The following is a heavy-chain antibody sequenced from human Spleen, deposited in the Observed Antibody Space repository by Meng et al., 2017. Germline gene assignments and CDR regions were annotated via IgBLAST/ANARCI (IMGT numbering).Heavy chain of an antibody. J-gene: IGHJ1*01. V-gene: IGHV5-51*01. D-gene: IGHD2-15*01. CDR1: GYSFTSYW. Sequence: GESLKISWKGSGYSFTSYWIGWVRQMPGKGLEWMGIIYPGDSDTRYSPSFQGQVTISADKSFSTAYLQWSSLKASDTAMYYCARLGGYCSGGSCYLGYFQHWGQGTLVTVSS. CDR2: IYPGDSDT. CDR3: ARLGGYCSGGSCYLGYFQH.